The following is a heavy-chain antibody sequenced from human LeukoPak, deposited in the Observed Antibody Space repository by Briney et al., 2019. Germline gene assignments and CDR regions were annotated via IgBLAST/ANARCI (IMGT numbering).Heavy chain of an antibody. J-gene: IGHJ6*02. Sequence: SETLSLTCTVSGVSITNYYWSWIRQPAGKGLEWIGRIYTSGSTSYNPSLKSRVTMSIDTSKNQFSLKLSSLTSADTAVYYCPSGCSSTSCRLRMDVWGQGTTVTVSS. CDR1: GVSITNYY. D-gene: IGHD2-2*01. CDR3: PSGCSSTSCRLRMDV. CDR2: IYTSGST. V-gene: IGHV4-4*07.